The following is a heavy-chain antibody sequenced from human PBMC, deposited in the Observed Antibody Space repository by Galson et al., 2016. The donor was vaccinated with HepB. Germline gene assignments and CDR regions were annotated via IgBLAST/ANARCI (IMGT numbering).Heavy chain of an antibody. Sequence: ETLSLTCTVSGGSISSSPYYWGWIRQPPGKGLEWIGIIFYSGSTYYNPSLKSRVTISVDTSKNQFSLKLSSMTAADTAVYFCARAYSSGWTGYYYGMDVWGKGTTVTVSS. J-gene: IGHJ6*04. V-gene: IGHV4-39*01. CDR1: GGSISSSPYY. D-gene: IGHD6-19*01. CDR3: ARAYSSGWTGYYYGMDV. CDR2: IFYSGST.